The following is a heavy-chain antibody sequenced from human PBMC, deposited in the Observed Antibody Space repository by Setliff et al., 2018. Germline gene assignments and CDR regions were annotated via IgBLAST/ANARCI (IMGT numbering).Heavy chain of an antibody. CDR2: INTNTGNP. CDR3: ARASRFGTVKWRGDYYMDV. V-gene: IGHV7-4-1*02. CDR1: GYTFATYA. Sequence: ASVKVSCKASGYTFATYAMGWMRQAPGQRLEWMGWINTNTGNPSYAQGFTGRFVFSLDTSVSTAYLQISSLKPEDTAVYYCARASRFGTVKWRGDYYMDVWGKGTTVTVSS. D-gene: IGHD3-10*01. J-gene: IGHJ6*03.